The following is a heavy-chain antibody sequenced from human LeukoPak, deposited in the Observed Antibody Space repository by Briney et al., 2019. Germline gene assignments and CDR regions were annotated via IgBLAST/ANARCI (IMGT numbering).Heavy chain of an antibody. CDR3: ARDLRVNDAFDI. CDR1: GFTVSTNY. Sequence: PAGSLRLSCAASGFTVSTNYIIWVRQAPGKGLEWVSLMYSGGTTYYADSVKGRFTIFGDNSKNTLYLQMNNLRAEDTAVYYCARDLRVNDAFDIWGQGTMVTVSS. J-gene: IGHJ3*02. V-gene: IGHV3-53*05. CDR2: MYSGGTT.